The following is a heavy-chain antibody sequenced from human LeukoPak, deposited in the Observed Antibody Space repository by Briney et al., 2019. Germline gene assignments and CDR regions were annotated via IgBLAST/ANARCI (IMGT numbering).Heavy chain of an antibody. CDR2: ISSSSSYI. Sequence: GGSLRLSCAASGFTFSSYSMNWVRQAPGKGLEWVSSISSSSSYIYYADSVKGRFTISRDNAKNSLYLQMNSLRAEDTAVYYCARDTMEWGSYPYFDYWGQGTLVTVSS. J-gene: IGHJ4*02. V-gene: IGHV3-21*01. CDR3: ARDTMEWGSYPYFDY. D-gene: IGHD1-26*01. CDR1: GFTFSSYS.